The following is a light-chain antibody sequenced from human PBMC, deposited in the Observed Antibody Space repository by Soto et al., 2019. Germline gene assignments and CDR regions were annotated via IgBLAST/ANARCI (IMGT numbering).Light chain of an antibody. Sequence: QSALTQPASVSESPGQSIIISCTGASSDVGTYSLVSWYQQKPGKGPNLLIYGVSNRPSGVSNRFSGSKSGNTASLTISGLRVEDEANYFCGSFSTSRIWLFGGGTKLTVL. J-gene: IGLJ3*02. CDR3: GSFSTSRIWL. V-gene: IGLV2-14*02. CDR2: GVS. CDR1: SSDVGTYSL.